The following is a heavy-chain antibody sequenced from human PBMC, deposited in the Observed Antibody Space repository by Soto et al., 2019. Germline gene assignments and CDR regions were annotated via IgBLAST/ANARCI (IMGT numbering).Heavy chain of an antibody. V-gene: IGHV3-23*01. CDR1: GFTFSSYA. J-gene: IGHJ1*01. Sequence: GGSLRLSCAASGFTFSSYAMSWVRQAPGRGLEWVSAISGSGGSTYYADSVKGRFTISRDNSKNTLYLQMNSLRAEDTAVYYCAKGPAPPGYCSGGSCPVEYFQHWGQGTLVTSPQ. CDR2: ISGSGGST. D-gene: IGHD2-15*01. CDR3: AKGPAPPGYCSGGSCPVEYFQH.